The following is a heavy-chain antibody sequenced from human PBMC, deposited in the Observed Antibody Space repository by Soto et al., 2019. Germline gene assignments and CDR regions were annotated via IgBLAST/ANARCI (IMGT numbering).Heavy chain of an antibody. CDR2: ISSSSGTI. V-gene: IGHV3-48*02. J-gene: IGHJ4*02. Sequence: GGSLRLSCAASGFTFSTYSMNWVRQAPGKGLEWVSYISSSSGTIYYADSVKGRFTVSRDNAKNSLYLQMNSLRDEDTAVYYCARENPRFHYGSSGQPPIGYWGQGTLVTVSS. CDR1: GFTFSTYS. D-gene: IGHD3-22*01. CDR3: ARENPRFHYGSSGQPPIGY.